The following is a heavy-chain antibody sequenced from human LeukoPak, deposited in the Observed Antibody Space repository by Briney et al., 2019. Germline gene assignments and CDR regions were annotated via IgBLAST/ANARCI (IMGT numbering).Heavy chain of an antibody. CDR2: ISYDGSNK. CDR3: AREASGYYDILTGYLNWFDP. D-gene: IGHD3-9*01. J-gene: IGHJ5*02. CDR1: GFIFSSYA. V-gene: IGHV3-30*04. Sequence: GGSLRLSCAASGFIFSSYAMHWVRRAPGKGLEWVALISYDGSNKYYADSVKGRFTISRDNSKNTLYLQMNSLRAEDTAVYYCAREASGYYDILTGYLNWFDPWGQGTLVTVSS.